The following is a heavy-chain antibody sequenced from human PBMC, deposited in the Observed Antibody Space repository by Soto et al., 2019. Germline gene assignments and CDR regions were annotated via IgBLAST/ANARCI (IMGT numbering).Heavy chain of an antibody. CDR2: IIPILGIA. V-gene: IGHV1-69*02. D-gene: IGHD3-10*01. CDR1: GGTFSSYT. J-gene: IGHJ4*02. CDR3: ARGSLDGSGSAARYSFDY. Sequence: QVQLVQSGAEVKKPGSSVKVSCKASGGTFSSYTISWVRQAPGQGLEWMGRIIPILGIANYAQKFQGRVTITADKSTSTAYMELSSLRSEDTAVYYCARGSLDGSGSAARYSFDYWGQGTLVTVSS.